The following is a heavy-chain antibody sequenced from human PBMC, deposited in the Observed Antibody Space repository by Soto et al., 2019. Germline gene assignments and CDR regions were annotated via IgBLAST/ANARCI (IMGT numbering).Heavy chain of an antibody. J-gene: IGHJ4*02. CDR1: GGSISSGDYY. Sequence: LSLTCTVSGGSISSGDYYWSWIRQPPGKGLEWIGYIYYSGSTYYNPSLKSRVTISVDTSKNQFSLKLSSVTAADTAVYYCARAAGITMIVVTSTFDYWGQGTLVTVSS. D-gene: IGHD3-22*01. CDR2: IYYSGST. CDR3: ARAAGITMIVVTSTFDY. V-gene: IGHV4-30-4*01.